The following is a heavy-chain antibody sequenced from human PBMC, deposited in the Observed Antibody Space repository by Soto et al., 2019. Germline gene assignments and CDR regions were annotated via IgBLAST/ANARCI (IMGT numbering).Heavy chain of an antibody. J-gene: IGHJ4*02. CDR1: GGSVTNSNW. Sequence: QVQLQESGPRVVKPSGTLSLTCTVSGGSVTNSNWWSWVRLPPAKGLEWIGDIYHAGSTKYNPSLERRVTMSVDTSNNQFALTLTSVTAADTAVYFCARGPPIVGNTTPLESWGQGTLVTVSS. CDR2: IYHAGST. D-gene: IGHD1-26*01. CDR3: ARGPPIVGNTTPLES. V-gene: IGHV4-4*02.